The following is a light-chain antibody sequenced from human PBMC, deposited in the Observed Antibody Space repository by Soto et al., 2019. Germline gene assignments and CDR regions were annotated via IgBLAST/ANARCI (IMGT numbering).Light chain of an antibody. J-gene: IGKJ2*01. CDR2: GAS. Sequence: EIVLTQSPGTLSLSPGERATLSCRASQSVNIGYLAWYQQKPGQAPRLLIYGASSRATGIPDRFTCTGSGTDFTLTISRLEPEDDAVYYCQQLGSSPYTFGPGTNLEIK. CDR1: QSVNIGY. CDR3: QQLGSSPYT. V-gene: IGKV3-20*01.